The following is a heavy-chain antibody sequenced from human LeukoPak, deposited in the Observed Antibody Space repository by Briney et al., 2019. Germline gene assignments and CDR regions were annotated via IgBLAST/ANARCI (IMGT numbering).Heavy chain of an antibody. Sequence: NPGGSLRLSCAASGFTFSDYYMSWIRQAPGKGLEWVSDISSSSTYTNYADSVKGRFTISRDNAKNSLYLQMNSLRVEDTAVYYCARDSYGYCSSTSCYLLDYWGQGALVTVSS. CDR1: GFTFSDYY. D-gene: IGHD2-2*03. V-gene: IGHV3-11*06. J-gene: IGHJ4*02. CDR2: ISSSSTYT. CDR3: ARDSYGYCSSTSCYLLDY.